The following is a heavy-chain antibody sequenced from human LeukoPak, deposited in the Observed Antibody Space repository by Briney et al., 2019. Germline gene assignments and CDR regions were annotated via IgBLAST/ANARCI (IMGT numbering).Heavy chain of an antibody. CDR3: ATLSSGGSGSYHHY. D-gene: IGHD3-10*01. V-gene: IGHV3-23*01. CDR1: GFPYSNFG. Sequence: GSLRLSLASSGFPYSNFGMSWVRQAPGKGLEWVSSISAGGSGTYFADSVKGRFRISRDNSKSTLFLQMNSLRVEDTAIYYCATLSSGGSGSYHHYWGQGTLVTVSS. CDR2: ISAGGSGT. J-gene: IGHJ4*02.